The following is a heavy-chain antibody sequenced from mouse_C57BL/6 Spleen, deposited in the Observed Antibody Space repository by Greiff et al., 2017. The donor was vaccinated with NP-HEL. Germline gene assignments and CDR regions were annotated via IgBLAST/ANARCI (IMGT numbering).Heavy chain of an antibody. J-gene: IGHJ4*01. CDR3: AVYYYGSSYDAMDY. V-gene: IGHV1-52*01. CDR2: IDPSDSET. Sequence: QVQLQQPGAELVRPGSSVKLSCKASGYTFTSYWMHWVKQRPIQGLEWIGNIDPSDSETHYNQKFKDKATLTVDKSSSTAYMQLSSLTSEDSAVYYCAVYYYGSSYDAMDYWGQGTSVTVSS. D-gene: IGHD1-1*01. CDR1: GYTFTSYW.